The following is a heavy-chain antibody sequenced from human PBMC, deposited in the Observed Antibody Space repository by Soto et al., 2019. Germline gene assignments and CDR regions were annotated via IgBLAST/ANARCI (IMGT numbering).Heavy chain of an antibody. CDR3: AREGAAAIEDAFDI. J-gene: IGHJ3*02. Sequence: SVKVSCKASGGTFSSYAISWVRQAPGQGLEWMGGIIPIFGTANYAQKFQGRVTITADESTSTAYMELSSLRSEDTAVYYCAREGAAAIEDAFDIWGQGTMVTASS. V-gene: IGHV1-69*13. CDR1: GGTFSSYA. CDR2: IIPIFGTA. D-gene: IGHD2-2*02.